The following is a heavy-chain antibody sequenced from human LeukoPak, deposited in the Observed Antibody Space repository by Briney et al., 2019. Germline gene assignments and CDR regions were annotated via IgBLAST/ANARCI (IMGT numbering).Heavy chain of an antibody. V-gene: IGHV1-58*02. Sequence: SVKVSCKASGFTFTSSAMRWVRQARGQRLEWIGWIVVGSGNTNYAQKFQERVTITRDMSTSTAYMEPSSLRSEDTAVYYCAADLVVRRPYYYYYGMDVWGQGTTVTVSS. CDR3: AADLVVRRPYYYYYGMDV. J-gene: IGHJ6*02. CDR2: IVVGSGNT. CDR1: GFTFTSSA. D-gene: IGHD3-22*01.